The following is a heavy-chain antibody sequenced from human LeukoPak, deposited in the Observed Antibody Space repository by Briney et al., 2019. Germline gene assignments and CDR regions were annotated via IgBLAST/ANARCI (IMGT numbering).Heavy chain of an antibody. J-gene: IGHJ6*03. CDR3: ARGGYYYYMDG. V-gene: IGHV1-8*01. CDR1: GYTFTSYD. Sequence: ASVKVSCKASGYTFTSYDINWVRQATGQGLEWMGWMNPNSGNTGYAQKFQGRVTMTRHTSIRTAYMELNSLRSDDTAVYFCARGGYYYYMDGWGQGTTVTVSS. CDR2: MNPNSGNT.